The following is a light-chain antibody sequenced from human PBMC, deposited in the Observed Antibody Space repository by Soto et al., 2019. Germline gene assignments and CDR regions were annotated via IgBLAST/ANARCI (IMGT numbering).Light chain of an antibody. V-gene: IGKV4-1*01. CDR2: WAS. CDR1: QSVLYSSNNKNY. CDR3: QQYYSPPLT. Sequence: DIVMTQSPDSLAVSLGERATINCKSSQSVLYSSNNKNYLAWYQQKPGQPPKLLIYWASTRESGVPDRFSGSGSGTDFILTISSLQAEDVAFYYCQQYYSPPLTFGQGTKRELK. J-gene: IGKJ2*01.